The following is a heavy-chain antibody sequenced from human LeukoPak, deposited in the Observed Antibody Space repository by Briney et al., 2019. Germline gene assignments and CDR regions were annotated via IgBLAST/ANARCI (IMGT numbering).Heavy chain of an antibody. CDR2: INSDGSST. Sequence: GGSLRLSCAASGFTFRSYWMHWVRQAPGKGLVWVSRINSDGSSTTYADSVKGRFTISRDNAKNTLYPQMNSLRAEDTAVYYCARSIAAATNLLDYWGQGTLVTVSS. CDR1: GFTFRSYW. J-gene: IGHJ4*02. D-gene: IGHD6-13*01. CDR3: ARSIAAATNLLDY. V-gene: IGHV3-74*03.